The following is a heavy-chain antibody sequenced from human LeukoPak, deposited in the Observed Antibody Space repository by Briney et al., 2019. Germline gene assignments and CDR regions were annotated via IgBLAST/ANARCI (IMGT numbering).Heavy chain of an antibody. D-gene: IGHD2-2*01. Sequence: SETLSLTCTASGGSISSYYWSWIRQPAGKGLEWIGRIYTSGSTNYNPSLKSRVTMSVDTSKNQFSLKLSSVTAADTAVYYCARVNQLPDYYYYGMDVWGQGTTVPVSS. CDR2: IYTSGST. J-gene: IGHJ6*02. V-gene: IGHV4-4*07. CDR1: GGSISSYY. CDR3: ARVNQLPDYYYYGMDV.